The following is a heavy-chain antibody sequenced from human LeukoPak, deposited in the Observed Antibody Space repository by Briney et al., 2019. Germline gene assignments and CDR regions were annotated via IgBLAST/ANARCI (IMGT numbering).Heavy chain of an antibody. CDR2: IESKTDGGTT. CDR3: TSSSTGS. D-gene: IGHD1-14*01. V-gene: IGHV3-15*04. Sequence: GGSPRLSCAASGFTFSSYAMSWVRQAPGKGLEWVGRIESKTDGGTTDYAAPVKGRFTVLRDDSKNTLYLQMNSLKIDDTGVYYCTSSSTGSWGQGTLVTVSS. J-gene: IGHJ4*02. CDR1: GFTFSSYA.